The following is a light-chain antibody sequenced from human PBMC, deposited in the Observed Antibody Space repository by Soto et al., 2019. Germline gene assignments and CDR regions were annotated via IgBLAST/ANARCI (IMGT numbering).Light chain of an antibody. CDR3: QLYLGSPPGGT. CDR1: QSVNDNH. V-gene: IGKV3-20*01. Sequence: EVVLTQSPGTLSLSPGARATLSCRASQSVNDNHLAWYQQKGGQAPRLLIYGASTRATGVPERFSGSGFGTAYSLILNRLELEAFALDDCQLYLGSPPGGTFGPGPKVEI. CDR2: GAS. J-gene: IGKJ3*01.